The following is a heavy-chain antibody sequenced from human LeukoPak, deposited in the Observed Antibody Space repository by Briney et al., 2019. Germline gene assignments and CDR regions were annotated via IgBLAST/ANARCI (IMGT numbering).Heavy chain of an antibody. CDR3: ARGMYYYDSSGYFWSAAYFDY. J-gene: IGHJ4*02. V-gene: IGHV3-64*01. Sequence: GGSLRLSCAASGFTFSSYAMHWVRQAPGKGLEYVSAISSNGGSTYYAHSVKGRFTISRDNSKNTLYLQMGSLRAEDMAVYYCARGMYYYDSSGYFWSAAYFDYWGQGILVTVSS. CDR1: GFTFSSYA. CDR2: ISSNGGST. D-gene: IGHD3-22*01.